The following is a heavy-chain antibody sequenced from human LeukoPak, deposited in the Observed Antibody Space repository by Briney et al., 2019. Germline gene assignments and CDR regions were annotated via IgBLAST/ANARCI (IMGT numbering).Heavy chain of an antibody. Sequence: GGSLRLSCAASGFTFSNYAMTWVRQAPGKGLEWVSSISAIVGATNYADSVKGRFTISRDNSKNTLYLQMNSLRAEDTAVYYCATGVSGVYWGQGTLVTVSS. CDR2: ISAIVGAT. D-gene: IGHD3-16*01. V-gene: IGHV3-23*01. CDR1: GFTFSNYA. CDR3: ATGVSGVY. J-gene: IGHJ4*02.